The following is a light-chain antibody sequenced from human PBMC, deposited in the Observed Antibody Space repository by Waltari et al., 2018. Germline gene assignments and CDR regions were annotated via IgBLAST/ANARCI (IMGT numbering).Light chain of an antibody. Sequence: QSVLTQPPSASGTPGQTVSISCSGSSSNIGNNIVNWYQQLPGTAPKLLIHRNEQRPAGVPDRFSASKSGTSASLAISGLQSEDGADYYCATWDASLNGQVFGGGTKLTVL. CDR2: RNE. CDR3: ATWDASLNGQV. V-gene: IGLV1-44*01. CDR1: SSNIGNNI. J-gene: IGLJ3*02.